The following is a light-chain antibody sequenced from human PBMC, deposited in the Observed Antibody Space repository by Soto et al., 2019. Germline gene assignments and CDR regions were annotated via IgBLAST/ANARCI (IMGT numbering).Light chain of an antibody. CDR1: QTISRW. J-gene: IGKJ1*01. CDR2: KAS. V-gene: IGKV1-5*03. CDR3: QQYSSYSEA. Sequence: DIQMTQSPSTLSGSVGDRVTITCRASQTISRWLAWYKQKPGKAPKLLVYKASTLKRGVPSRFSGSGSGTEFTLTISSLQPDDFATYYCQQYSSYSEAFGQGTKVELK.